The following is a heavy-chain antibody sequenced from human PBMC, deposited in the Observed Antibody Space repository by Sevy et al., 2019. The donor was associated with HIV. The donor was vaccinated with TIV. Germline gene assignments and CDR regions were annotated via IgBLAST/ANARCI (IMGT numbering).Heavy chain of an antibody. CDR3: AREDYYDSSGPYWFDP. D-gene: IGHD3-22*01. J-gene: IGHJ5*02. Sequence: GGSLRLSCAASGFTFSSYAMHWVRQAPGKGLEWVALIWYDGSKKYYVDSVKGRFTISRDNSNNTLYLQMNSLRVEDTALYYCAREDYYDSSGPYWFDPWGQGTLVTVSS. CDR1: GFTFSSYA. CDR2: IWYDGSKK. V-gene: IGHV3-33*01.